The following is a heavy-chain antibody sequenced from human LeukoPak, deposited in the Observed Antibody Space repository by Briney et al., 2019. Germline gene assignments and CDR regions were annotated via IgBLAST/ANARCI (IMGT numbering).Heavy chain of an antibody. D-gene: IGHD4-17*01. CDR2: IYYTGST. J-gene: IGHJ6*02. CDR1: GGSLSTYY. Sequence: SETLSLTCTVSGGSLSTYYWSWIRQPPGKGLEWMGYIYYTGSTNYNPSLKSRVTISVDTSKNQFSLRLTSVTAADTAVYYCARDRTTVTTGYYGMDVWGQGTTVTVSS. CDR3: ARDRTTVTTGYYGMDV. V-gene: IGHV4-59*01.